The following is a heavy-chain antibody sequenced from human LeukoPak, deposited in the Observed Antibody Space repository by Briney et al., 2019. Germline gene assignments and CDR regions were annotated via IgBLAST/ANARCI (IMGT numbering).Heavy chain of an antibody. CDR1: GFTFSSYA. CDR3: ARGGFRVAASKPNWFDP. CDR2: ISYDGSNK. J-gene: IGHJ5*02. D-gene: IGHD2-15*01. V-gene: IGHV3-30-3*01. Sequence: GRSLRLSCAASGFTFSSYAMHWVRQAPGKGLEWVAVISYDGSNKYYADSVKGRFTISRDNSKNTLYLQMNSLRAEDTAVYYCARGGFRVAASKPNWFDPWGQGTLVTVSS.